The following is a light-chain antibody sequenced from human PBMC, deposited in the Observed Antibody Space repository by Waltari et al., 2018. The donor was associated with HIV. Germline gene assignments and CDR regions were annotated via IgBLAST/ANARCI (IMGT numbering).Light chain of an antibody. CDR2: RNN. J-gene: IGLJ1*01. V-gene: IGLV1-47*01. CDR3: AAWDDSLSGYV. CDR1: SSNIGSTY. Sequence: QSVLTQPPSESGTHGQRVNISCSGSSSNIGSTYVNWYQQLPGPAPKLLFFRNNQRPSGVPDRFSGSKSGTSASLAISGLRSEDEAEYYCAAWDDSLSGYVFGTGTKVTVL.